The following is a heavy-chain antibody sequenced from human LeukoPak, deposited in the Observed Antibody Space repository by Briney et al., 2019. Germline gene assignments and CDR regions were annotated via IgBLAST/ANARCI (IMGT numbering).Heavy chain of an antibody. CDR3: ARVAAPTWFDP. V-gene: IGHV4-59*01. D-gene: IGHD6-25*01. Sequence: SETLSLTCTVSGGSISSYYWSWLRQRPGKGLEWIGYIYYSGSTNYNPSLKSRVTISVDTSKNQFSLKLSSVTAADTAVYYCARVAAPTWFDPWGQGTLVTVSS. CDR1: GGSISSYY. J-gene: IGHJ5*02. CDR2: IYYSGST.